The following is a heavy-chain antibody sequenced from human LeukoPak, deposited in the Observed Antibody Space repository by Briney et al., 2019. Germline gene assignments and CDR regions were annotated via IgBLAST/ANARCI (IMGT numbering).Heavy chain of an antibody. CDR1: GFTVSSNY. J-gene: IGHJ3*02. V-gene: IGHV3-53*01. CDR2: IYSGGST. CDR3: AKDRVYGSGSRDAFDI. D-gene: IGHD3-10*01. Sequence: GGSLRLSCAASGFTVSSNYMSWVRQAPGKGLEWVSVIYSGGSTYYADSVKGRFTISRDNSKNTLYLQMNSLRAEDTAVYHCAKDRVYGSGSRDAFDIWGQGTMVTVSS.